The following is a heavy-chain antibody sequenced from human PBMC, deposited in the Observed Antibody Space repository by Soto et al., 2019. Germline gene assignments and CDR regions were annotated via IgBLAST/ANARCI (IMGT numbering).Heavy chain of an antibody. D-gene: IGHD2-21*02. Sequence: VQLVESGGGLVKPGGSLRLSCAASGFTFSSYSMNWVRQAPGKGLEWVSSISSSSSYIYYADSVKGRFTISRDNAKNSLYLQMNSLRAEDTAVYYCARAYCGGDCLRNYYYYGMDVWGQGTTVTVSS. CDR1: GFTFSSYS. V-gene: IGHV3-21*01. CDR3: ARAYCGGDCLRNYYYYGMDV. CDR2: ISSSSSYI. J-gene: IGHJ6*02.